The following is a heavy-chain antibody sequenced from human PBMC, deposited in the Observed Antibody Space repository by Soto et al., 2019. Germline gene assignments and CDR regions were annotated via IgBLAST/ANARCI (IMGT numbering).Heavy chain of an antibody. CDR1: GDSISTYY. V-gene: IGHV4-59*01. J-gene: IGHJ5*02. Sequence: SETLSLTCTVSGDSISTYYWSWIRQPPGKGLQWIGYIFYSGGTAYNPSLKSRVTISLDMSKKQISLKLSSVTAADTAVYYCARGLAAAGQLYHVSFDPWGQGTLVTVSS. D-gene: IGHD6-13*01. CDR3: ARGLAAAGQLYHVSFDP. CDR2: IFYSGGT.